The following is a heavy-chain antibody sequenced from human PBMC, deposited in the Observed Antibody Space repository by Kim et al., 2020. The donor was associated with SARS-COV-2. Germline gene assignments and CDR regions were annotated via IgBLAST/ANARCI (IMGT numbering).Heavy chain of an antibody. J-gene: IGHJ4*02. CDR3: ARGDGSGSYYDYYFDY. Sequence: PPLKERVTISVDTSKNQFSLKLSSVTAADTAVYYCARGDGSGSYYDYYFDYWGQGTLVTVSS. V-gene: IGHV4-59*09. D-gene: IGHD3-10*01.